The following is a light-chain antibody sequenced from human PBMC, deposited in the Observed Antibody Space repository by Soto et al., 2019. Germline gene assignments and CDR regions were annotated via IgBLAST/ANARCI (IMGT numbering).Light chain of an antibody. CDR2: QVS. CDR3: CSYTGGNSVV. V-gene: IGLV2-8*01. J-gene: IGLJ2*01. CDR1: SGDVGGYDY. Sequence: QSALTQPPSASGSLGQSVTISCTGTSGDVGGYDYVSWYQQHPGKAPKLIIYQVSQRASGVPDRFSGSKSGNTASLTVSGLQAEDETDYYCCSYTGGNSVVFGRGTKLTVL.